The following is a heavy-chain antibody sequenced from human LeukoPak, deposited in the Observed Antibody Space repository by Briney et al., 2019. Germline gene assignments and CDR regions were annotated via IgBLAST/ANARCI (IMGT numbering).Heavy chain of an antibody. V-gene: IGHV4-31*03. J-gene: IGHJ4*02. CDR1: GGSLSSGGYY. Sequence: SETLSLTCTVSGGSLSSGGYYWSWNRPYPGMGLEWIGSIYYSGSTYYTPSLRSRVNISVDTSKSQFALNLTSVTAADTAVYYCARVSSARNGFDYWGQGTLVTVSS. D-gene: IGHD1-14*01. CDR2: IYYSGST. CDR3: ARVSSARNGFDY.